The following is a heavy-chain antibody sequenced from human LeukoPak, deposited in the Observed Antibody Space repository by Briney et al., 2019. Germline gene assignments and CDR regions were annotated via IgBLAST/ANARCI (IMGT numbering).Heavy chain of an antibody. CDR2: ISFSTSTI. CDR3: ARPRAYDTRDLDY. J-gene: IGHJ4*02. D-gene: IGHD3-22*01. Sequence: GGSLRLSCSASGFTFSDFPMNWVRQAPGKGLEWVSYISFSTSTIYYADSVKGRFTISRDNAKNSLYLQMNSLRAEDTAVYYCARPRAYDTRDLDYWGQGTLVTVSS. CDR1: GFTFSDFP. V-gene: IGHV3-48*01.